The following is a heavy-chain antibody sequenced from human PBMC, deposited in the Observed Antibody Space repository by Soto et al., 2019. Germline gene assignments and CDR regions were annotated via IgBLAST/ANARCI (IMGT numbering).Heavy chain of an antibody. V-gene: IGHV1-69*13. CDR2: IIPIFGTA. J-gene: IGHJ6*02. CDR3: ASSYYYDSSGYSRSVYYYYGMDV. Sequence: GASVKVSCKASGGTFSSYAISWVRQAPGQGPEWMGGIIPIFGTANYAQKFQGRVTITADESTSTAYMELSSLRSEDTAVYYCASSYYYDSSGYSRSVYYYYGMDVWGQGTTVTVSS. D-gene: IGHD3-22*01. CDR1: GGTFSSYA.